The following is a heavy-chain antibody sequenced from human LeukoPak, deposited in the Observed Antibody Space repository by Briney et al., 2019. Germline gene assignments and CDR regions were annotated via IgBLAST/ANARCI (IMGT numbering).Heavy chain of an antibody. Sequence: GESLKISCKGSGYSFTSYWIGRVRQMPGKGLEWMGIIYPGDSDTRYSPSFQGQVTISADKSISTASLQWSSLKASDIAMYYCASRIGYCSGGICPDAFGIWGQRTMVTVSS. CDR1: GYSFTSYW. CDR3: ASRIGYCSGGICPDAFGI. CDR2: IYPGDSDT. V-gene: IGHV5-51*01. D-gene: IGHD2-15*01. J-gene: IGHJ3*02.